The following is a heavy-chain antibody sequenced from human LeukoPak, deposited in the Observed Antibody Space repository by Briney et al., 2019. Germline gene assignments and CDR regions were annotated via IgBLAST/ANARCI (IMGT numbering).Heavy chain of an antibody. J-gene: IGHJ4*02. CDR2: ISAYNGNT. Sequence: ASVKVSCKASGGTFSNYALSWVRQAPGQGLEWMGWISAYNGNTNYAQKLQGRVTMTTDTSTSTAYMELRSLRSDDTAVYYCARAGNPVEDYFDYWGQGTLVTVSS. CDR3: ARAGNPVEDYFDY. CDR1: GGTFSNYA. V-gene: IGHV1-18*01. D-gene: IGHD1-14*01.